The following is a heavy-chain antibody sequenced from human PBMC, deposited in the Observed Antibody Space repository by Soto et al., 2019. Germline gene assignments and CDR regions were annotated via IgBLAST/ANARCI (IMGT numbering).Heavy chain of an antibody. J-gene: IGHJ4*02. CDR2: IFDYNGHT. CDR1: HSTFTKYG. Sequence: VQLVQSGGEVRKPGASVMVSCVPSHSTFTKYGFSWVRQAPGQGLEWMGWIFDYNGHTNYAQKRQDRITVAINTSTPIAYLQLRNLKSDDTAVYYCAGLSQSGGLQYRGQGTLVTVSS. V-gene: IGHV1-18*04. CDR3: AGLSQSGGLQY. D-gene: IGHD3-16*01.